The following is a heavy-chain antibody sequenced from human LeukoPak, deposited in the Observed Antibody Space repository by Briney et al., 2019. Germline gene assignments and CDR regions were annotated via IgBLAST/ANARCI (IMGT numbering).Heavy chain of an antibody. CDR2: IKQDGSEK. J-gene: IGHJ3*02. Sequence: GGSLRLSCAASGFTFSSYWMSWVRQTPGKGLEWVANIKQDGSEKYYLDSVKGRFTISRDNSKNTLYLQMNSLRAKDTAVYYCAKGRGVEGAFDIWGQGTMVTVSS. CDR3: AKGRGVEGAFDI. V-gene: IGHV3-7*03. CDR1: GFTFSSYW.